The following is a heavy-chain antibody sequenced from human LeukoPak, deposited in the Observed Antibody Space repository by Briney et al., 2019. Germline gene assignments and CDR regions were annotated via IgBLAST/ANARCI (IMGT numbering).Heavy chain of an antibody. J-gene: IGHJ4*02. CDR1: GGSISSHY. D-gene: IGHD1-26*01. CDR3: ARDLGSNYVYFDY. V-gene: IGHV4-4*07. Sequence: PSETLSLTCTVSGGSISSHYWSWLRQPAGKGLEYIGRIHTSGITNYNPSLKSRVTMSGDTSKHQFYLNLRSVTAADTAVYYCARDLGSNYVYFDYWGQGSLVTVSS. CDR2: IHTSGIT.